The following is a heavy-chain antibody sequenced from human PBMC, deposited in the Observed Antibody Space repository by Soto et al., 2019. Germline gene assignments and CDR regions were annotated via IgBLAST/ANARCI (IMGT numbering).Heavy chain of an antibody. CDR3: ARETMTDYYYYGMDV. V-gene: IGHV1-18*04. Sequence: ASVKVSCKASGYTFTSYGTSWVRQAPGQGLEWMGWISAYNGNTNYAQKLQGRVTMTTDTSTSTAYMELRSLRSDDTAVYYCARETMTDYYYYGMDVWGQGTTVTVSS. CDR1: GYTFTSYG. J-gene: IGHJ6*02. CDR2: ISAYNGNT.